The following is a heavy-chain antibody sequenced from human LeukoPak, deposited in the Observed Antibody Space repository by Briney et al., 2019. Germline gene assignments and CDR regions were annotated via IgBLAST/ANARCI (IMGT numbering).Heavy chain of an antibody. V-gene: IGHV4-61*02. D-gene: IGHD3-10*01. CDR2: IYTSGST. CDR1: GGSISSGSYY. J-gene: IGHJ5*02. CDR3: VRESLWFGEDGWFDP. Sequence: SETLSLTCTVSGGSISSGSYYWSWIRQPAGKGLEWIGRIYTSGSTNYNSSLKSRVTISVDTSKNQFSLRLSSVTAADTAVYYCVRESLWFGEDGWFDPWGQGTLVTVSS.